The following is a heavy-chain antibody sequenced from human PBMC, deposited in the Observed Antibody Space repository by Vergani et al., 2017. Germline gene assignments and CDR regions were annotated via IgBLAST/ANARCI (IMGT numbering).Heavy chain of an antibody. Sequence: QVQLQQWGAGLLKPSETLSLTCAVYGGSFSGCYWSWIRQPPGKGLEWIGEINHSGSTNYNPSLKSRVTISVDTSKNQFSLKLSSVTAADTAVYYCRWEYYDFWGGYGGTWDVWGKGTTVTVSS. J-gene: IGHJ6*04. CDR3: RWEYYDFWGGYGGTWDV. V-gene: IGHV4-34*01. D-gene: IGHD3-3*01. CDR1: GGSFSGCY. CDR2: INHSGST.